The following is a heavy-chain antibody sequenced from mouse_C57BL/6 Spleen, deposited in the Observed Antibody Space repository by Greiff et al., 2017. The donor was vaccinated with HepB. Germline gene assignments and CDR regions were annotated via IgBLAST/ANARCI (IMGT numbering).Heavy chain of an antibody. CDR1: GYTFTSYG. CDR3: ARGDTTVDWYFDV. D-gene: IGHD1-1*01. CDR2: IYPRSGNT. J-gene: IGHJ1*03. Sequence: QVQLQQSGAELARPGASVKLSCKASGYTFTSYGISWVKQRTGQGLEWIGEIYPRSGNTYYNEKFKGKATLTADKSSSTAYMELRSLTSEDSAVYFCARGDTTVDWYFDVWGTGTTVTVSS. V-gene: IGHV1-81*01.